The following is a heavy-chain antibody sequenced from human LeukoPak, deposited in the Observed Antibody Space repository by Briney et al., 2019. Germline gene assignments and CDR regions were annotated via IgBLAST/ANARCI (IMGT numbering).Heavy chain of an antibody. Sequence: GGSLRLSCAASGFTVSSNYMSWVRQAPGKGLEWVSVIYGGGSTYYADSVEGRFTISRDNAKNSLYLQMNSLRAEDTAVYYCVGWINRIAAAGTHDAFDIWGQGTKVTVSS. J-gene: IGHJ3*02. D-gene: IGHD6-13*01. V-gene: IGHV3-53*01. CDR1: GFTVSSNY. CDR2: IYGGGST. CDR3: VGWINRIAAAGTHDAFDI.